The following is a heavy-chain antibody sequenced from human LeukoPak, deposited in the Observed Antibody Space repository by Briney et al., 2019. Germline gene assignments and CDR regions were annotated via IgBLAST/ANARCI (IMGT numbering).Heavy chain of an antibody. D-gene: IGHD3-3*01. Sequence: PSETLSLTCAVYGGSFSGYYWSWIRQPPGKGLEWIGEINHSGSTNYNPSLKSRVTISIDTSKNQFPLKLSSVTAADTAVYYCARLVQTYYDFWSGEMDVWGKGTTVTVSS. CDR2: INHSGST. CDR1: GGSFSGYY. V-gene: IGHV4-34*01. J-gene: IGHJ6*04. CDR3: ARLVQTYYDFWSGEMDV.